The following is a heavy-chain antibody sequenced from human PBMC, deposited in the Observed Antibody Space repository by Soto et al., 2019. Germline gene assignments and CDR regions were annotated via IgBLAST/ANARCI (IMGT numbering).Heavy chain of an antibody. CDR2: ISSSSSTI. D-gene: IGHD3-22*01. Sequence: SLRLSCADSGFTFSSYSMNWVRQATGKGLEWVSYISSSSSTIYYADSVKGRFTISRDNSKNTLYLEMNSLRAEDTAVYYCARSYDSSGYYFRSVEYWGQGTLVTVSS. CDR3: ARSYDSSGYYFRSVEY. CDR1: GFTFSSYS. V-gene: IGHV3-48*01. J-gene: IGHJ4*02.